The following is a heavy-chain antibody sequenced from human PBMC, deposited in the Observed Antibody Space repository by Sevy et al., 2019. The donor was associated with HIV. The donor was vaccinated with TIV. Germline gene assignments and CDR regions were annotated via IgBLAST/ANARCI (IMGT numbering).Heavy chain of an antibody. CDR2: LSFGCGKI. V-gene: IGHV3-23*01. D-gene: IGHD2-2*01. CDR1: GFNFNRYS. Sequence: RGSLRLSCAVSGFNFNRYSMSWVRQAPGKGLEWVSTLSFGCGKINYADSVKGRFIISRDDSENTLYLQMNSLRAEDTAVYYCAREGCSRPHDYWGQGTLVTVSS. J-gene: IGHJ4*02. CDR3: AREGCSRPHDY.